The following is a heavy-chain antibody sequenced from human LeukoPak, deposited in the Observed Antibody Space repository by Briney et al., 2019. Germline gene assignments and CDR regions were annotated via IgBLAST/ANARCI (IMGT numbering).Heavy chain of an antibody. J-gene: IGHJ5*02. Sequence: SQTLSLTCAISGDSVSSNSAAWNWIRQSPSRGLEWLGRTYYRSKWYNDYAVSVKSRITINPDTSKNQFSLQLNSVTPEDTAMYYCARGVRYSSGWYQPNWFDPWGQGTLATVSS. CDR2: TYYRSKWYN. CDR3: ARGVRYSSGWYQPNWFDP. CDR1: GDSVSSNSAA. D-gene: IGHD6-19*01. V-gene: IGHV6-1*01.